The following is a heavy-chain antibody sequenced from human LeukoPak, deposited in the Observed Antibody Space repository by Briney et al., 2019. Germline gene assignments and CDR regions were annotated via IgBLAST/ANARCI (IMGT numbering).Heavy chain of an antibody. CDR2: TSSSGST. Sequence: SETLSLTCTVSGDSISRGDYYWSWIRHPAGKGLEWIGRTSSSGSTNHNPSLKSRVTISVDTSKNQFSLKLSSVTAADTAVYFCARGAYSYDSSGAFDFWGQGTMVTVSS. J-gene: IGHJ3*01. D-gene: IGHD3-22*01. CDR1: GDSISRGDYY. CDR3: ARGAYSYDSSGAFDF. V-gene: IGHV4-61*02.